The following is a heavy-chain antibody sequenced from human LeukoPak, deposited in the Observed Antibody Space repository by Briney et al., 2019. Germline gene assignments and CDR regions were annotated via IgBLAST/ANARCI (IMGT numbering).Heavy chain of an antibody. V-gene: IGHV1-18*01. CDR3: ARDWRYSDTAMARDY. CDR2: ISAYNGNT. CDR1: GYTFTSYG. J-gene: IGHJ4*02. Sequence: ASVTVSCKASGYTFTSYGISWVRQAPGQGLEWMGWISAYNGNTNYAQKLQGRVTMTTDTSTSTAYMELRSLRSDDTAVYYCARDWRYSDTAMARDYWGQGTLVTVSS. D-gene: IGHD5-18*01.